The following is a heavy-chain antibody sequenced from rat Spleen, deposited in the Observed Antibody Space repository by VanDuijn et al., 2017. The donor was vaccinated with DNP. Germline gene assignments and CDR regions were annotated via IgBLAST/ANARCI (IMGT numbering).Heavy chain of an antibody. V-gene: IGHV3-1*01. CDR1: GSSITSNY. D-gene: IGHD1-3*01. CDR3: ASLWTLAY. J-gene: IGHJ3*01. CDR2: ISYSGST. Sequence: EVQFQESGPGLVKPSQSLSLTCSVTGSSITSNYWAWIRKFPGNKMEWLGYISYSGSTSYNPSLKSRISIARDTSKNQFFLQLNSVTTDDTATYYCASLWTLAYWGQGTLVTVSS.